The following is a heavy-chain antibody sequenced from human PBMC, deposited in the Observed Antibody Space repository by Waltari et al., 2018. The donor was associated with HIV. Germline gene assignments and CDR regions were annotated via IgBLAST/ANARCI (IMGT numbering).Heavy chain of an antibody. D-gene: IGHD6-19*01. CDR2: IYYRVST. V-gene: IGHV4-39*01. Sequence: QLQLQESGPGLVKPSETLSLTCTVSGGSISSSSYYWGWIRQPPGKGLEWIGSIYYRVSTSYNPSLKSRVTISVDTSKNQFSLKLSSVTAADTAVYYCARARYSSGWYVWGQGTLVTVSS. CDR3: ARARYSSGWYV. J-gene: IGHJ4*02. CDR1: GGSISSSSYY.